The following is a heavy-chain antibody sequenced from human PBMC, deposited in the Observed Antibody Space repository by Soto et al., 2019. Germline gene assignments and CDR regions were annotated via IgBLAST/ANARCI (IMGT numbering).Heavy chain of an antibody. CDR1: GCSISSGDYY. V-gene: IGHV4-30-4*01. Sequence: SETLSLPCPVSGCSISSGDYYWSWIRQPPGKGLEWIGYIYYSGSTYYNPSLKSRVTISVDTSKNQFSLKLSSVTAADTAVYYCAASDVDTAMVKGYYYYGMDVWGQGTTVTVSS. D-gene: IGHD5-18*01. CDR2: IYYSGST. CDR3: AASDVDTAMVKGYYYYGMDV. J-gene: IGHJ6*02.